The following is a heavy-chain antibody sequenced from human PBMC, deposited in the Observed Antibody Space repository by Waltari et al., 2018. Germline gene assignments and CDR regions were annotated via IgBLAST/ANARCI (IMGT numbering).Heavy chain of an antibody. CDR2: IYPGDSDT. Sequence: EVQLVQSGAEVNKPGESLKISCQGTGYTFASYWIGWVRQMPGTGLEWMGSIYPGDSDTRYSPSFQGQVTISADKSISTAYLQWSSLKASDTAMYHCARHGLRDCTNGVCSFEGMDVWGQGTTVTVSS. CDR1: GYTFASYW. CDR3: ARHGLRDCTNGVCSFEGMDV. D-gene: IGHD2-8*01. J-gene: IGHJ6*02. V-gene: IGHV5-51*01.